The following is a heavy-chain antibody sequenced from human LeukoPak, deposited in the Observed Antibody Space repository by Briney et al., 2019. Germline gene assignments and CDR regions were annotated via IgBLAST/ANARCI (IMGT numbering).Heavy chain of an antibody. CDR3: ARSAQRAVWWFDP. D-gene: IGHD6-25*01. Sequence: SETLSLTCTVSGDSISSYYWSWIWQPPGKGLEWIGFIYNSGTTNSNPSLKSRVTISVDTSKNQISLQLSSVTAAHTAFYYCARSAQRAVWWFDPWGQGALVTVSS. J-gene: IGHJ5*02. V-gene: IGHV4-59*01. CDR2: IYNSGTT. CDR1: GDSISSYY.